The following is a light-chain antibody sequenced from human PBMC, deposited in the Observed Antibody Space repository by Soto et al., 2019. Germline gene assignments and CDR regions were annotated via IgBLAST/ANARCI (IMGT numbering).Light chain of an antibody. Sequence: DLVMTQTPLSLSVPPGEPASISCRSSQSLLDSGDGNTYLDWSLQKPGQSPQLLIYTLSYRASGVPDRFSGRGSGTDVTLKISGGEAEDVGVYYCRQRREFPYTGGQGTKRDIK. V-gene: IGKV2-40*01. CDR1: QSLLDSGDGNTY. CDR3: RQRREFPYT. J-gene: IGKJ2*01. CDR2: TLS.